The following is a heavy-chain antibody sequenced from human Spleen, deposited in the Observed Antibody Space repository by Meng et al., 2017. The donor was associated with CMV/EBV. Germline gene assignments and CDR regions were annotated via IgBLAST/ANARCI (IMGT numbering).Heavy chain of an antibody. Sequence: GESLKISCAASGFTFSSYAMSWVRQAPGKGLEWVSAISGSGGSTYYADSVKGRFTISRDNAKNSLYLQMNSLRAEDTAVYYCASAGWFGEFFDYWGQGTLVTVSS. J-gene: IGHJ4*02. D-gene: IGHD3-10*01. CDR1: GFTFSSYA. CDR2: ISGSGGST. CDR3: ASAGWFGEFFDY. V-gene: IGHV3-23*01.